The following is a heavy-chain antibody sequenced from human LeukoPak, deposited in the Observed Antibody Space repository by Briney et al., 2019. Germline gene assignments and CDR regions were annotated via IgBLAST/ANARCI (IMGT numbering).Heavy chain of an antibody. CDR3: ARDDVDTAMVQ. D-gene: IGHD5-18*01. Sequence: GGSLRLSCAASGFTFSSYAMHWVRQAPGKGLEWVAVISYDGSNKYYADSVKARFTISRDNSKNTLYLQMNSLRAGDTAVYYCARDDVDTAMVQWGQGTLVTVSS. CDR2: ISYDGSNK. J-gene: IGHJ4*02. CDR1: GFTFSSYA. V-gene: IGHV3-30-3*01.